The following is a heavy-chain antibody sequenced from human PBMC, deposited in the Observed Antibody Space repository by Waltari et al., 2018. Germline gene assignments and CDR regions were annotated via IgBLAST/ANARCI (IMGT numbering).Heavy chain of an antibody. Sequence: QVQLVQSGAEVKKPGSSVKVSCKASGGTFSSYAISWVRLAPEQGLEWMGGIIPILGTATYAQKIQGRATITADSATSTAYMELSSLRSEAMAVYYCARASSRSWRPFDYSGQGTLVTVSS. V-gene: IGHV1-69*14. J-gene: IGHJ4*02. CDR3: ARASSRSWRPFDY. CDR1: GGTFSSYA. D-gene: IGHD6-13*01. CDR2: IIPILGTA.